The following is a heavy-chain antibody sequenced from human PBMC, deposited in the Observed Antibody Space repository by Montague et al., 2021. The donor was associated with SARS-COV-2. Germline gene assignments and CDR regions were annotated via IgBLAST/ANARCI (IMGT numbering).Heavy chain of an antibody. CDR3: ARYFSSSGHNWFDA. V-gene: IGHV4-38-2*02. J-gene: IGHJ5*02. CDR1: HLSNARDDF. D-gene: IGHD3-10*01. CDR2: IQNSGTT. Sequence: SETLSLTCTVSHLSNARDDFWVWIRHAPGRGLQWIATIQNSGTTXYNPCRVGRATISVDTSRNQFSLLLRYVTDADTAVYYCARYFSSSGHNWFDAWGQGTQVTVSA.